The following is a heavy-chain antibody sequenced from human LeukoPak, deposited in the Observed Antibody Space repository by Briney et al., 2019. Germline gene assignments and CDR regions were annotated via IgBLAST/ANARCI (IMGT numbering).Heavy chain of an antibody. CDR2: INQDGSEE. J-gene: IGHJ4*02. CDR3: ARDGVATGIYFDH. Sequence: GGSLRLPCAASGFTFRSHWMSWVRRAPGKGLEWVANINQDGSEEYYVDSVKGRFTISRDNAKNSLYLQMNSLRAEDTAVYFCARDGVATGIYFDHWGQGTLVTVSS. D-gene: IGHD2/OR15-2a*01. V-gene: IGHV3-7*04. CDR1: GFTFRSHW.